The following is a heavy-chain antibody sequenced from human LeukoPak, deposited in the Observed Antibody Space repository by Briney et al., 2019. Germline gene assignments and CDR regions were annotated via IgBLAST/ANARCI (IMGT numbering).Heavy chain of an antibody. CDR3: ARENSFSSGYYALDY. D-gene: IGHD3-22*01. J-gene: IGHJ4*02. Sequence: SKTLSLTCTVSGGSISSYYWSWIRQPPGKGLEWIGYIYYSGSTNYNPSLKSRVTISVDTSKNQFSLKLSSVTAADTAVYYCARENSFSSGYYALDYWGQGTLVTVSS. V-gene: IGHV4-59*01. CDR2: IYYSGST. CDR1: GGSISSYY.